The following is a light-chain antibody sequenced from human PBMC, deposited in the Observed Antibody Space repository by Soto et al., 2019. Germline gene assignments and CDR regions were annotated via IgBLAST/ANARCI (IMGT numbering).Light chain of an antibody. J-gene: IGKJ2*01. V-gene: IGKV3-20*01. Sequence: EIVLTQSPGTLSLSPGERATLSCRASQRVRSSFFAWYQQKPGQAPRLLIYDVSVRATGIPDRFSGXXSGXXXTLTINRLEPEDFAVYYCQQYENSVMYTFGQGTKLEIK. CDR1: QRVRSSF. CDR3: QQYENSVMYT. CDR2: DVS.